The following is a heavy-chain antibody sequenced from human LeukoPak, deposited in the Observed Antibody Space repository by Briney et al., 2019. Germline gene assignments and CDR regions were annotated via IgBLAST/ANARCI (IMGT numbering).Heavy chain of an antibody. J-gene: IGHJ4*02. CDR2: VHLSGRT. CDR1: GGSISSTNW. CDR3: AREGGPYRPLDY. V-gene: IGHV4-4*02. Sequence: SETLSLTCGVSGGSISSTNWWTWVRQPPGEGLEWIGEVHLSGRTNYNPSLESRVTMSVDMSENHISLKLTSVTAADTAVYYCAREGGPYRPLDYSGQGTLITVSS.